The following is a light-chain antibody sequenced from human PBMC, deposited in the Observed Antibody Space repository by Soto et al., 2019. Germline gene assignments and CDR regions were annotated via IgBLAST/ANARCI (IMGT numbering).Light chain of an antibody. J-gene: IGKJ1*01. Sequence: DIQMTQSPSTLSASVGDRVTITCRASQSISSWLAWYQQKPGKAPKLLIYDTSSLESGVPSRFSGSGSGTVFTLSISGLQPDDFAIYYCQQYSSYWTFGQGTKVEIK. CDR1: QSISSW. CDR2: DTS. CDR3: QQYSSYWT. V-gene: IGKV1-5*01.